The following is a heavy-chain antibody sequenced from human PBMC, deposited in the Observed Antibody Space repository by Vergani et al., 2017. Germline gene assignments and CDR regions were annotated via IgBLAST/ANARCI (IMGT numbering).Heavy chain of an antibody. J-gene: IGHJ4*02. CDR3: TSLEDTSGWYWQNVY. CDR1: GFTFSNAW. D-gene: IGHD6-19*01. Sequence: EVQLVESGGVLVKPGGSLRLSCAASGFTFSNAWMSWVRQAPGRGLEWVGRIKSKTDGGTTDYAAPVKVRFTISRDDSKNTLLLQMNSLKTEDTAVYYCTSLEDTSGWYWQNVYWGQGTLVTVSS. CDR2: IKSKTDGGTT. V-gene: IGHV3-15*01.